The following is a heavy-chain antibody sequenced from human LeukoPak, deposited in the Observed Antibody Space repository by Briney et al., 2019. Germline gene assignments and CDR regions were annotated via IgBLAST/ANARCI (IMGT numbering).Heavy chain of an antibody. V-gene: IGHV4-39*07. Sequence: SETLSLTCTVSGGSTSSTSYYWAWIRQPPGKGLEWIGSIYYSGSTYYNPSLKSRAIISADTSKNQFSLKLSTVTAADTAVYYCARGPNTAGNYRAFDLWGQGTKVTVSS. CDR3: ARGPNTAGNYRAFDL. CDR2: IYYSGST. J-gene: IGHJ3*01. CDR1: GGSTSSTSYY. D-gene: IGHD4-11*01.